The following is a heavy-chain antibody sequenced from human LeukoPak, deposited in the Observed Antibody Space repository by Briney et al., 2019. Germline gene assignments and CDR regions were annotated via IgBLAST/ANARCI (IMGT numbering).Heavy chain of an antibody. CDR3: ARQDGSGTYDAFDV. Sequence: GESLKISCKDSGYLFTSYWIAWVRQRPGKGLEWMGIIYPGDSDTRYSPSFQGQVTISADTSINTAYLHWSSLKASDTAIYYCARQDGSGTYDAFDVWGQGTMVTVPS. CDR1: GYLFTSYW. J-gene: IGHJ3*01. D-gene: IGHD3-10*01. V-gene: IGHV5-51*01. CDR2: IYPGDSDT.